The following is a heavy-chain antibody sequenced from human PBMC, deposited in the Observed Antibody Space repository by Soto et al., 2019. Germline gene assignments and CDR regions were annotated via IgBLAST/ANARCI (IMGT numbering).Heavy chain of an antibody. CDR3: ASRHSSPYFDY. Sequence: SXTLSLTCTVSGGSISSYYCSWIRQPPGKGLEWIGYIFYSGSTNYNPSLKSRVTISVDTSKNQFSLKLKSVTAADTAVYYCASRHSSPYFDYWGQGTLVTVSS. D-gene: IGHD6-13*01. V-gene: IGHV4-59*08. CDR1: GGSISSYY. J-gene: IGHJ4*02. CDR2: IFYSGST.